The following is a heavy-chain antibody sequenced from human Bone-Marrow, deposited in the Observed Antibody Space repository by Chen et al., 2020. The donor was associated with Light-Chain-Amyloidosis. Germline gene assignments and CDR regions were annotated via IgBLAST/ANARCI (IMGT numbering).Heavy chain of an antibody. CDR3: AKDISYDDILPGYPADAFDI. V-gene: IGHV3-23*04. D-gene: IGHD3-9*01. CDR1: GFAFSSYA. Sequence: EVQLVESGGGLLQRGGSLRLSCAASGFAFSSYAMSWVRQAPGKGLEWVSTNSGSGGRRAYVYSVEVRLTISRDNSKNALLLQVNSLRAEDTAVYYCAKDISYDDILPGYPADAFDIWGQGTMVTVSS. CDR2: NSGSGGRR. J-gene: IGHJ3*02.